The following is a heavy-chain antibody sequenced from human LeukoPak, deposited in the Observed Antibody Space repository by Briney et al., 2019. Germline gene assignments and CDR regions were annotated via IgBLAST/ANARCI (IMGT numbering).Heavy chain of an antibody. CDR2: IYWNDDK. CDR3: AHSGYDFWSGYFETSNFGY. CDR1: GFSLSTSGVG. J-gene: IGHJ4*02. V-gene: IGHV2-5*01. Sequence: SGPTLVKPTQTLTLTCTFSGFSLSTSGVGVGWIRQPPGKALEWLALIYWNDDKRYSPSLKSRLTITKDTSKNQVVLTMTNMDPVDTATYYCAHSGYDFWSGYFETSNFGYWGQGTLDTVSS. D-gene: IGHD3/OR15-3a*01.